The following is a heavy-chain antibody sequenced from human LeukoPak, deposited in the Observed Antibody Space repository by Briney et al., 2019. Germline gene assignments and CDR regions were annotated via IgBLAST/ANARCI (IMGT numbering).Heavy chain of an antibody. J-gene: IGHJ3*02. CDR2: IIPIFGTA. D-gene: IGHD1-1*01. Sequence: SVKVSCKASGGTFSSYAISWVRQAPGQGLEWMGGIIPIFGTANYAQKFQGRVTITADESTSTAYMELSSLRSEDTAVYYCTRSLRTGAPNDAAFDIWGQGTMVTVSS. V-gene: IGHV1-69*01. CDR3: TRSLRTGAPNDAAFDI. CDR1: GGTFSSYA.